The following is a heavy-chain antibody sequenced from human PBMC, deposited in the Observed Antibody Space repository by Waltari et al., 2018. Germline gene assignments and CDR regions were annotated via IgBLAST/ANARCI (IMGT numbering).Heavy chain of an antibody. V-gene: IGHV4-59*01. CDR2: IYYSGST. CDR3: ARVARGGTAWFDY. Sequence: QVQLQESGPGLVKPSETLSLTCTVSGGSISSYYWSWIRQPPGKGLEWIGYIYYSGSTNYNPSLKSRVTISVDTSKNQFSLKLSSVTAADTAVYYCARVARGGTAWFDYWGQGTLVTVSS. J-gene: IGHJ4*02. CDR1: GGSISSYY. D-gene: IGHD1-1*01.